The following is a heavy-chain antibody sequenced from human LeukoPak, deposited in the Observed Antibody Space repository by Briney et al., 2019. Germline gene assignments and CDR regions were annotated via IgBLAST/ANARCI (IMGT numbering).Heavy chain of an antibody. CDR2: ISGSSSYI. V-gene: IGHV3-21*01. CDR1: GFTFSSYS. D-gene: IGHD3-22*01. Sequence: GGSLRLSCAASGFTFSSYSMNWVRQAPGKGLEWVSSISGSSSYIYYADSVKGRFTISRDNAKNSLYLQMNSLRAEDTAVYYCARAVWDSSGHLFDYWGQGTLVTVSS. CDR3: ARAVWDSSGHLFDY. J-gene: IGHJ4*02.